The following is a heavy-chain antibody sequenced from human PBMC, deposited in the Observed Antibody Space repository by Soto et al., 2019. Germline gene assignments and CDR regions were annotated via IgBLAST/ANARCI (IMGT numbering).Heavy chain of an antibody. J-gene: IGHJ4*02. CDR3: ARHGGTPDLYFDY. CDR1: GFTFSTYA. CDR2: INWIGGST. Sequence: GSLRLSCAASGFTFSTYAMNWVRQAPGNGLEWVSAINWIGGSTNYADSMKGRFTISRDNAKNSLYLQMSSLRAEDTALYYCARHGGTPDLYFDYWGQGTPVTVSS. V-gene: IGHV3-20*04. D-gene: IGHD3-16*01.